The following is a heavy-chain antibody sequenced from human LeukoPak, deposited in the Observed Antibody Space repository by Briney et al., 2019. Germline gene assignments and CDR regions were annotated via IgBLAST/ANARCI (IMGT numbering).Heavy chain of an antibody. CDR1: GYTLTELS. V-gene: IGHV1-24*01. J-gene: IGHJ3*02. D-gene: IGHD2-21*01. Sequence: ASVKVSCKVSGYTLTELSMHWVRQAPGKGLEWMGGFDPEDGETIYAQKFQGRVTMTEDTSTDTAYMELSSLRSEDTAVYYCATVLWSSSETSRIHDAFDIWGQGTMVTVSS. CDR2: FDPEDGET. CDR3: ATVLWSSSETSRIHDAFDI.